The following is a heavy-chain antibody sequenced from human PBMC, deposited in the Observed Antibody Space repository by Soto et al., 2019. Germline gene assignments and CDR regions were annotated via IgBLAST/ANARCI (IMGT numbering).Heavy chain of an antibody. J-gene: IGHJ4*02. CDR2: ICYSGSTCYSGTT. V-gene: IGHV4-39*01. D-gene: IGHD2-2*01. CDR1: GDSYY. CDR3: ARGRYIVVVVPAARFDY. Sequence: SETLSLTCTFSGDSYYWVWIRQPPGKGLEWIGSICYSGSTCYSGTTYYNPSLKSRVTISVDTSKNQFSLKLSSVTAADTAVYYCARGRYIVVVVPAARFDYWGQGTLVTVSS.